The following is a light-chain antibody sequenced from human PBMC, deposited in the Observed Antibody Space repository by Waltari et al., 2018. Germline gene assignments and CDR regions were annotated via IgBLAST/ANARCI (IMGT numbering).Light chain of an antibody. J-gene: IGLJ1*01. V-gene: IGLV2-18*02. CDR2: EVS. Sequence: QSALTQPPSVSGSPGQSVTISCTGTSSDVGSYNRVSWYQQPPGTAPKLMIYEVSKRPSGGPDRFSGSKSGNTASLTISGLQAEDEADYYCSSYTSSSTYVFGTGTKVTVL. CDR3: SSYTSSSTYV. CDR1: SSDVGSYNR.